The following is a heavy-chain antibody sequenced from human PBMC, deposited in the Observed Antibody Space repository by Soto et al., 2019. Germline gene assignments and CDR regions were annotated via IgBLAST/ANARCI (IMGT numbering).Heavy chain of an antibody. CDR1: GSTFSGSA. J-gene: IGHJ6*02. V-gene: IGHV3-73*01. Sequence: GGSLRLSCAASGSTFSGSAIHWVRQASGKGLEWVCRIGNKGHNYATVYAASVEGSCGLSRDDSKNTAYLQMTSLKTEDTAGYDCIRPRYWSGGGFSSYYYDDLDVWGQGTTVTVSS. CDR3: IRPRYWSGGGFSSYYYDDLDV. D-gene: IGHD2-15*01. CDR2: IGNKGHNYAT.